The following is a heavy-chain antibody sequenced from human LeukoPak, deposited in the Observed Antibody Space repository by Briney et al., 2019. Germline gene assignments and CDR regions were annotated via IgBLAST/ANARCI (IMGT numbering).Heavy chain of an antibody. V-gene: IGHV7-4-1*02. CDR2: INTITGNP. D-gene: IGHD1-26*01. J-gene: IGHJ4*02. CDR1: GYTFTNFA. CDR3: KRDQDFPMGRYRRDFDY. Sequence: ASVKVSCKASGYTFTNFAINWVRQAPGQGPEWMGWINTITGNPTYAQGFTGRFVFSLDISVSTAYLQISSLEAEDTAVYYCKRDQDFPMGRYRRDFDYWGQGTLVTVSS.